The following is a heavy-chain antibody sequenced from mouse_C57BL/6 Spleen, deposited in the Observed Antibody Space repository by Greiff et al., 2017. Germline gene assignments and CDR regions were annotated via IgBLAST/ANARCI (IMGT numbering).Heavy chain of an antibody. V-gene: IGHV1-26*01. CDR3: ARDRAGGDYFDY. Sequence: SGPELVKPGASVKISCKASGYTFTDYYMNWVKQSHGKSLEWIGDINPNNGGTSYNQKFKGKATLTVDKSSSTAYMELRSLTSEDSAVYYCARDRAGGDYFDYWGQGTTLTVSS. J-gene: IGHJ2*01. CDR1: GYTFTDYY. CDR2: INPNNGGT. D-gene: IGHD3-3*01.